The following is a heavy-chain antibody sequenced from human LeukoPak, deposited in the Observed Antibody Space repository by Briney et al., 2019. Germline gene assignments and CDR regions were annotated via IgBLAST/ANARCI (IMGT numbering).Heavy chain of an antibody. V-gene: IGHV5-10-1*01. J-gene: IGHJ4*02. CDR3: ARRSCSSTSCYAAPFGY. CDR2: IDPSDSYT. CDR1: GYSFTSYW. D-gene: IGHD2-2*01. Sequence: GESLKISCKGSGYSFTSYWIGWVRQMPGKGLEWMGRIDPSDSYTNYSPSFQGHVTISADKSISTAYLQWSSLKASDTAMYYCARRSCSSTSCYAAPFGYWGQGTLVTVSS.